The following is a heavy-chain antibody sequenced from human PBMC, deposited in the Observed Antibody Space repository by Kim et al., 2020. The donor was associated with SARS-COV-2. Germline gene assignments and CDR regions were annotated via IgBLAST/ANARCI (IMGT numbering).Heavy chain of an antibody. D-gene: IGHD3-22*01. CDR2: ISGSGENT. CDR3: AKDPRVSMIVVVIYYFDY. J-gene: IGHJ4*02. CDR1: GFTFSSYA. Sequence: GGSLRLSCVASGFTFSSYAMSWVRQAPGKGLEWVSGISGSGENTYYADSVKGRFTVSRDNSKNTVYLQMNSLRAEDTAVYYCAKDPRVSMIVVVIYYFDYWGEGTLVTVSS. V-gene: IGHV3-23*01.